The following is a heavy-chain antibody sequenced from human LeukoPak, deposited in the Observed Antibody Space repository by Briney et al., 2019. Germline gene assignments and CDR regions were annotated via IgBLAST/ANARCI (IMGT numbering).Heavy chain of an antibody. D-gene: IGHD4-11*01. CDR2: INPSSGIT. V-gene: IGHV1-46*04. CDR3: ASPILGTVTPVY. Sequence: ASVKVSCKASGYTFTSYYVYWVRQAPGQGLEWMGIINPSSGITNSAQKLQGRVTMTRDTSTSTVYMELSRLRSDDTAVYYCASPILGTVTPVYWGQGTLVTVSS. J-gene: IGHJ4*02. CDR1: GYTFTSYY.